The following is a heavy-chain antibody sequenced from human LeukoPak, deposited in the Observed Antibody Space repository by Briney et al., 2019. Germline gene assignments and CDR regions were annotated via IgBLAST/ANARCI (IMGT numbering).Heavy chain of an antibody. J-gene: IGHJ4*02. CDR2: FSNHNAI. CDR1: GFTYSSFS. CDR3: AREQTRGGDLDY. V-gene: IGHV3-69-1*01. D-gene: IGHD2-21*02. Sequence: AGGSLTLYCTASGFTYSSFSMNWLRQSPGKGLEWISSFSNHNAIFYADSVKGRFTLSRDNARNSLYLQMFSLKVEDTAVYYCAREQTRGGDLDYWGQGAQITVSS.